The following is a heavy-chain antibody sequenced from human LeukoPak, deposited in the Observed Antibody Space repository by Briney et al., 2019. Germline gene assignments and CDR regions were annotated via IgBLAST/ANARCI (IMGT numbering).Heavy chain of an antibody. CDR3: ARVAGGSYLEGYFDY. J-gene: IGHJ4*02. CDR1: GFTFRSHA. Sequence: GGSLRLSCVGSGFTFRSHAMSWVRQAPEKGLEFVSGIYENGGTTYYADSVKGRFTISRDNSKNTLYLQMNSLRAEDTAVYYCARVAGGSYLEGYFDYWGQGTLVTVSS. D-gene: IGHD1-26*01. CDR2: IYENGGTT. V-gene: IGHV3-23*01.